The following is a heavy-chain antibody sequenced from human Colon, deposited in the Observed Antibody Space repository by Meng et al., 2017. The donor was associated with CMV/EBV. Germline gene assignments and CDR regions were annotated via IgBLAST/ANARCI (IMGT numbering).Heavy chain of an antibody. CDR2: INHSGST. Sequence: FSGYYWSWIRQPPGKGMEWIGEINHSGSTNYNPSLKSRVTISVDTSKSQFSLKLSSVTAADTAVYYCARAPDIVVVPAAGYSYGFDYWGQGTLVTVSS. CDR1: FSGYY. J-gene: IGHJ4*02. CDR3: ARAPDIVVVPAAGYSYGFDY. V-gene: IGHV4-34*01. D-gene: IGHD2-2*01.